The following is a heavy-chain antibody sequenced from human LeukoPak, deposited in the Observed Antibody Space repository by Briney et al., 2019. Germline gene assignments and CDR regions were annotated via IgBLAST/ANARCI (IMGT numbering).Heavy chain of an antibody. V-gene: IGHV4-59*01. J-gene: IGHJ1*01. CDR2: IHYNGNT. Sequence: KTSETLSLTCSVSGDSISSYYWTWIRQTPGKGLQWIAYIHYNGNTKTNPSLKSRVTISVDTSKNQFSLKLSSVTAADTAVYYCARQGGTLAEYFQHWGQGTLVTVSS. D-gene: IGHD3-16*01. CDR1: GDSISSYY. CDR3: ARQGGTLAEYFQH.